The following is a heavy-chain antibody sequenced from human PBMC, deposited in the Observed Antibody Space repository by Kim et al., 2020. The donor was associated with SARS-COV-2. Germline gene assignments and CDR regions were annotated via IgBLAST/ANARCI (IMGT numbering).Heavy chain of an antibody. CDR3: ARDLLWFGELGEYYGIED. Sequence: GGSLRLSCAASGFTFSSYWIHWVRQAPGKGLVWVSRINNDGSIRNYADSVMGRFTISRDNAKNTVYLQMNSLRGEDTAVYYCARDLLWFGELGEYYGIEDWSQGTKVTVSS. J-gene: IGHJ6*02. CDR2: INNDGSIR. CDR1: GFTFSSYW. D-gene: IGHD3-10*01. V-gene: IGHV3-74*01.